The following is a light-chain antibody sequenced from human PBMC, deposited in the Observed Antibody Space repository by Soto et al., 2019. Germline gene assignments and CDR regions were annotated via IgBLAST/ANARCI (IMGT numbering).Light chain of an antibody. Sequence: QSVLTQSSSASASLGSSVSLTCTLSSGHSSYIIAWHQQQPGKAPRYLMKLEGSGSYNKGSGVPDRFSGSSSGADRYLTISDLQFEDEADYYCETWDSNPDVFGTGTKLTVL. CDR2: LEGSGSY. V-gene: IGLV4-60*02. CDR3: ETWDSNPDV. J-gene: IGLJ1*01. CDR1: SGHSSYI.